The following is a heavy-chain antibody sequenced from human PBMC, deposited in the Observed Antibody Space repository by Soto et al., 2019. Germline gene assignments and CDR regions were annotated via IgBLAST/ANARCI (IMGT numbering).Heavy chain of an antibody. Sequence: QVQLVQSGAEVKKPGASLKVSCKASGYSFTDYHIHWVRQAPGQGLEWLGRINPKGGGTSTAQKFQGWVTMTTDTSISTASMELTRLTSDDTAIYYCARGDSTDCSNGVCSFFYNHDMDVWGQGTTVTVSS. CDR3: ARGDSTDCSNGVCSFFYNHDMDV. J-gene: IGHJ6*02. CDR1: GYSFTDYH. V-gene: IGHV1-2*04. CDR2: INPKGGGT. D-gene: IGHD2-8*01.